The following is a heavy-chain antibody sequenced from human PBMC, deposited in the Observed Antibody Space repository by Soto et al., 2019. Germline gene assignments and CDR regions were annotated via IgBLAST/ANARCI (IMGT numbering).Heavy chain of an antibody. CDR1: GGSISGGGYS. J-gene: IGHJ3*02. Sequence: SETLSLTCAVSGGSISGGGYSWSGIRQPPGKGLEWIGYIYHSGITYYNPSLKSRVTISVDRSKNQFSLKLSSVTAADTAVYYCAREMATSFDAFDIWGQGTMVTVSS. D-gene: IGHD5-12*01. CDR3: AREMATSFDAFDI. V-gene: IGHV4-30-2*01. CDR2: IYHSGIT.